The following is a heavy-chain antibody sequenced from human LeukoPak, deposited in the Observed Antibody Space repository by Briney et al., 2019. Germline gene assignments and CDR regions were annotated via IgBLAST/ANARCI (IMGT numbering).Heavy chain of an antibody. D-gene: IGHD3-10*01. CDR2: INHSGGT. V-gene: IGHV4-34*01. Sequence: PSETLSLTCAVYGGSFSGYYWSWIRQPPGKGLEWIGEINHSGGTNYNPSLKSRVTISVDTSKNQFSLKLSSVTAADTAVYYCARSFRRYYYGSGSYLYFDYWGQGTLVTVSS. CDR3: ARSFRRYYYGSGSYLYFDY. CDR1: GGSFSGYY. J-gene: IGHJ4*02.